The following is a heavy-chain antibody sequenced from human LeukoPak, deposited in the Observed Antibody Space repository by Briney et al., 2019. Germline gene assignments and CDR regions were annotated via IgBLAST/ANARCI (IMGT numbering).Heavy chain of an antibody. J-gene: IGHJ5*02. D-gene: IGHD2-2*01. CDR1: GFTFSSYA. V-gene: IGHV3-64*01. CDR3: VRGIVVPAAKGGFWFDP. CDR2: ISSNGGST. Sequence: PGGSLRLSCAASGFTFSSYAMHWVRQAPGKGLEYVSAISSNGGSTYYANSVKGRFTISRDNSKNTLYLQMGSLRAEDMAVYHCVRGIVVPAAKGGFWFDPWGQGTLVTVSS.